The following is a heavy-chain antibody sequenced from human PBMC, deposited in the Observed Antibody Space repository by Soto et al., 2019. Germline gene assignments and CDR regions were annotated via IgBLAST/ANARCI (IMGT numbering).Heavy chain of an antibody. V-gene: IGHV1-2*04. CDR2: INPNSGGT. Sequence: ASVKVSCKASGYTFTGYYMHWVRQAPGQGLEWMGWINPNSGGTNYAQKFQGWVTMTRDTSISTAYMELSRLRSDDTAVYFFARAITMVRGVITFHWFDPWGQGTLVTVSS. J-gene: IGHJ5*02. CDR1: GYTFTGYY. D-gene: IGHD3-10*01. CDR3: ARAITMVRGVITFHWFDP.